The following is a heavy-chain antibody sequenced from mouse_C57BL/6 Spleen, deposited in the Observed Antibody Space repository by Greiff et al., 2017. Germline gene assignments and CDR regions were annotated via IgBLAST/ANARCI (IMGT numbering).Heavy chain of an antibody. CDR1: GYAFSSHW. D-gene: IGHD1-1*01. V-gene: IGHV1-80*01. CDR3: ARGVFAFITTVVAPLDY. J-gene: IGHJ4*01. Sequence: QVQLQQSGAELVKPGAPVKIFCKAFGYAFSSHWMNWVKQRPGKGLEWIGQLYPGDGDTNYNGKFKGKATLTADKSSSTAYMQLSSLTSEDAAVYFCARGVFAFITTVVAPLDYWSQGTSDTFSS. CDR2: LYPGDGDT.